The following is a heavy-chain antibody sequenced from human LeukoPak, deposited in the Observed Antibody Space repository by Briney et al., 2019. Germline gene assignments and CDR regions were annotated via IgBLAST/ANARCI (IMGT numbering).Heavy chain of an antibody. D-gene: IGHD4-17*01. CDR2: ISYDGSNK. J-gene: IGHJ4*02. V-gene: IGHV3-30*03. CDR1: GFTFSSYG. Sequence: PGGSLRLSCAASGFTFSSYGMHWVRQAPGKGLEWVAVISYDGSNKYYADSVKGRFTISRDNSKNTLYLQMNSLRAEDTALYHCARDGYGDYVFDYWGQGTLVTVSS. CDR3: ARDGYGDYVFDY.